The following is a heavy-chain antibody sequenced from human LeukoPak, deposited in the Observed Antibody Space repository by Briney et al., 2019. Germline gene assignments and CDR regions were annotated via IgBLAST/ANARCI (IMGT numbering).Heavy chain of an antibody. V-gene: IGHV1-69*13. CDR3: AREGYYDSSGKTDY. Sequence: ASVKVSCKASGGTFSSYAISWVRQAPGQGLEWMGGIIPIFGTANYAQKFQGRVTITADESTSTAYMELSSLRSEDTAVYYYAREGYYDSSGKTDYWGQGTLVTVSS. CDR2: IIPIFGTA. D-gene: IGHD3-22*01. CDR1: GGTFSSYA. J-gene: IGHJ4*02.